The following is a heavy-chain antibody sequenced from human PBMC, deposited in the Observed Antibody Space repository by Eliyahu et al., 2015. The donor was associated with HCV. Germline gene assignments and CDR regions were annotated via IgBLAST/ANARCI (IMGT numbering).Heavy chain of an antibody. CDR2: INHSGST. CDR3: ARGHPYYGSGSYYRPPGSY. J-gene: IGHJ4*02. Sequence: QVQLQQWGAGLLKPSETLSLTCAVYGGSFSGYYWXWIRQPPGKGLEWIGEINHSGSTNYNPSLKSRVTISVDTSKNQFSLKLSSVTAADTAVYYCARGHPYYGSGSYYRPPGSYWGQGTLVTVSS. D-gene: IGHD3-10*01. CDR1: GGSFSGYY. V-gene: IGHV4-34*01.